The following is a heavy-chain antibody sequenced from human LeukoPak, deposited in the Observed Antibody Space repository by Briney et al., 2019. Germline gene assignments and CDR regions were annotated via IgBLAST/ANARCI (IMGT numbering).Heavy chain of an antibody. CDR3: ARDPVGYCSGGSCYRWFDP. CDR1: GGSISSGSYY. V-gene: IGHV4-61*02. D-gene: IGHD2-15*01. CDR2: IYTSGST. J-gene: IGHJ5*02. Sequence: PSQTLSLTCTVPGGSISSGSYYWGWIRQPAGKGLEWIGRIYTSGSTNYKPPLKSRVTISVDTSKNQFSLKLSSVTAADTAVYYCARDPVGYCSGGSCYRWFDPWGQGTLVTVSS.